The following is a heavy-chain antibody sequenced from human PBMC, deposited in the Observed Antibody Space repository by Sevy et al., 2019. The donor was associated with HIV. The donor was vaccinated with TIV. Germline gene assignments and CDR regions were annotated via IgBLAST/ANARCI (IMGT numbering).Heavy chain of an antibody. CDR2: IWYDGSNK. J-gene: IGHJ4*02. D-gene: IGHD5-18*01. V-gene: IGHV3-33*01. CDR3: ARGGKGVRLWMPFDY. Sequence: GGSLRLSCAASGFTFSSYGMHWVRQAPGKGLEWVAVIWYDGSNKYYADSVKGRFTISKDNSKNTLYLQMNSLRDEDAAVYYCARGGKGVRLWMPFDYWGQGTLVTVSS. CDR1: GFTFSSYG.